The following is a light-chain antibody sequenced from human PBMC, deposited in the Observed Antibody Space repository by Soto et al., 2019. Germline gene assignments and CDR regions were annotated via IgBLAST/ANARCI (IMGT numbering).Light chain of an antibody. Sequence: QSVLTQPASVSGSPGQSITISCTGTSDNYVSWYQQHPGKVPKLMIYGVTNRPSGVSDRFSGSKSGNTASLTISGLQPEDEADYYCSSYTNSRTLLFGAGTKLTVL. V-gene: IGLV2-14*01. CDR1: SDNY. J-gene: IGLJ1*01. CDR3: SSYTNSRTLL. CDR2: GVT.